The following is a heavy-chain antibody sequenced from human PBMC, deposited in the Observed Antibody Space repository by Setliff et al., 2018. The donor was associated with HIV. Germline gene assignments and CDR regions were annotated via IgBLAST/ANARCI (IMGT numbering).Heavy chain of an antibody. D-gene: IGHD3-3*01. CDR2: INSDGGSM. J-gene: IGHJ6*02. CDR1: GLTFSRHR. Sequence: LSLSCAASGLTFSRHRMHWVRQAPGKGLVWVSNINSDGGSMYYADSVRGRFTISRDNSKNTLYLQMGSLRGDDMAVYYCASGKNYIFWSSYFGMDVWGQGTTVTVSS. CDR3: ASGKNYIFWSSYFGMDV. V-gene: IGHV3-64*02.